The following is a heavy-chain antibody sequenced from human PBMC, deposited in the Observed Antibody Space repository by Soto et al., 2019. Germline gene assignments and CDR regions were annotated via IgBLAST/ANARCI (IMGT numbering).Heavy chain of an antibody. CDR3: AKADYDFWSGYSQYYYGMDV. Sequence: EVQLLESGGGLVQPGGSLRLSCAASGFTFSSYAMSWVRQAPGKGLEWVSAISGSGGSTYYADSVKGRFTISRDNSKNTLYLQMNSLRAEDTAVYYCAKADYDFWSGYSQYYYGMDVWGQGTTVTVSS. V-gene: IGHV3-23*01. J-gene: IGHJ6*02. CDR2: ISGSGGST. CDR1: GFTFSSYA. D-gene: IGHD3-3*01.